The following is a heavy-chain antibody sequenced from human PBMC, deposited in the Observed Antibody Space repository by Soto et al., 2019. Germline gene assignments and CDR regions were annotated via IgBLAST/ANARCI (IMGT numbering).Heavy chain of an antibody. CDR1: GGSISSMDW. J-gene: IGHJ4*01. D-gene: IGHD3-10*01. CDR2: IYHTGST. CDR3: AMRRDGGPV. V-gene: IGHV4-4*02. Sequence: SETLSLTCAVSGGSISSMDWWTWVRQPPGKGLQWIGEIYHTGSTNYNPSLQSRVTISIDESRTSFSLNMDSVTATDTAVYYCAMRRDGGPVWGHGTLVTVSS.